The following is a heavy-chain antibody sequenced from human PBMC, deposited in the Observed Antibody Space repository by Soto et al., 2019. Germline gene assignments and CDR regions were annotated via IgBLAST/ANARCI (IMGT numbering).Heavy chain of an antibody. V-gene: IGHV3-23*01. CDR3: AKDMAAIQVAVDY. Sequence: EVQLLESGGGLVQPGGSLRLSCAASGFTFSSYAMSWVRQAPGKGLEWVSTISGSGGSIYYADSVKGRFTISRDDSKNTLYLQVNSLRAEDTAVYYWAKDMAAIQVAVDYWCQGTLVTVSS. CDR1: GFTFSSYA. CDR2: ISGSGGSI. D-gene: IGHD6-19*01. J-gene: IGHJ4*02.